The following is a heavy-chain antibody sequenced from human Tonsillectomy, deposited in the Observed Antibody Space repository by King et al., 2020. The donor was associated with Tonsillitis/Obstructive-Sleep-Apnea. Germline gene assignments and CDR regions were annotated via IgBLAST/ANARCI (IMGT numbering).Heavy chain of an antibody. Sequence: VQLVESGGGLVQPGGSLRLSCAASGFTFSSYAMSWVRQAPGKGLEWVSAISGSGGSTYYADSVKGRFTISRDNSKNTLYLQMNSLRAEDTAVYYCAKVGYDFWSGYYFVADYYYYYYTDVWGKGTTVTVSS. J-gene: IGHJ6*03. CDR1: GFTFSSYA. CDR3: AKVGYDFWSGYYFVADYYYYYYTDV. CDR2: ISGSGGST. V-gene: IGHV3-23*04. D-gene: IGHD3-3*01.